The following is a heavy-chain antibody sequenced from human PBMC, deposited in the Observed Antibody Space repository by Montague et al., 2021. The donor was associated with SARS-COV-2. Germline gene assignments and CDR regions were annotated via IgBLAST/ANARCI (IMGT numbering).Heavy chain of an antibody. CDR1: DFSFKNYE. V-gene: IGHV3-48*03. D-gene: IGHD2-15*01. Sequence: SLRLSCAASDFSFKNYEMNWVRQAPGRGLEWVSYISYSGSTKYYADSVKGRFTIPRDNAKASLFLQMNSLRVEDTAIYYCTRDESETSGFDFWGQGTLVTVSS. J-gene: IGHJ4*02. CDR3: TRDESETSGFDF. CDR2: ISYSGSTK.